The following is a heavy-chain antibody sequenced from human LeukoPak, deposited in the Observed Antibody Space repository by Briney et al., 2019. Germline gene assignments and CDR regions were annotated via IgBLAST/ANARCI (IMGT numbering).Heavy chain of an antibody. J-gene: IGHJ6*03. D-gene: IGHD2-2*01. Sequence: PSETLSLTCTVSGGSISSGNSYWSWIRQPAGKGLEWIGHLYTSGSLNYNPSLKSRVTISVDTSKNQFSLKLSSVTAADTAVYYCARDRLVLLPAAMAYYYYIDVWGKGTTVTVSS. CDR2: LYTSGSL. CDR1: GGSISSGNSY. CDR3: ARDRLVLLPAAMAYYYYIDV. V-gene: IGHV4-61*09.